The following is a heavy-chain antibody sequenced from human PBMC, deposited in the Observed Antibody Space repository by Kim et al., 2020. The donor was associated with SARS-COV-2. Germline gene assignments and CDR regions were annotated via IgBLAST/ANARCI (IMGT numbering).Heavy chain of an antibody. V-gene: IGHV3-33*01. J-gene: IGHJ3*02. CDR3: ARGRGGNIYDASDT. CDR1: GFTFSSYG. D-gene: IGHD2-15*01. Sequence: GGSLRLSCAASGFTFSSYGMHWVRQAPGKGLEWVAVIWYDGSNKHYADSVKGRLIISKDNSKNTLFLQMNSLRVEDTAIYYCARGRGGNIYDASDTWGQGTMVTVSS. CDR2: IWYDGSNK.